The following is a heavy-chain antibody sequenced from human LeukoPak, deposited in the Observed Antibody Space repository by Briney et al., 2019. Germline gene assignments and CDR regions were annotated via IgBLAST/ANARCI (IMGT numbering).Heavy chain of an antibody. J-gene: IGHJ4*02. Sequence: PSETLSLTCTVSGGSISSYSFYWGWIRQPPGKGLEWIGSIYYSGSTYYNPSLKGRVTISVDTSKNQFSLKLSSVTAADTAVYYCARQGRGGDRNYYDSSGYYLSPDYWGQGTLVTVSS. V-gene: IGHV4-39*01. CDR2: IYYSGST. D-gene: IGHD3-22*01. CDR1: GGSISSYSFY. CDR3: ARQGRGGDRNYYDSSGYYLSPDY.